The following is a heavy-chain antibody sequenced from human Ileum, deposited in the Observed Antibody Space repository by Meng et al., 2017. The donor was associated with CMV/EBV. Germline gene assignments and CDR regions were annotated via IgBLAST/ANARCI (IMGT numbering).Heavy chain of an antibody. CDR2: MNQNSGNT. V-gene: IGHV1-8*03. J-gene: IGHJ5*02. CDR1: FTSYN. CDR3: ARGWGYYDSSGYYDWLDP. Sequence: FTSYNIDWVRQDTGQRIEWMGGMNQNSGNTGYVQKCKGKVTITRNTSISTAYRELSSLRSEDTAVYYWARGWGYYDSSGYYDWLDPWGQGTLVTVSS. D-gene: IGHD3-22*01.